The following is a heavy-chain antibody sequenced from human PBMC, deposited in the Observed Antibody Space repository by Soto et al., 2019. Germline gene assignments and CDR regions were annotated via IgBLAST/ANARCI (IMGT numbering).Heavy chain of an antibody. CDR1: GFTLSSYS. V-gene: IGHV3-30*04. D-gene: IGHD5-18*01. CDR2: ISSDGTEK. J-gene: IGHJ6*02. CDR3: GRMFGFSYGPANRGMDV. Sequence: QVQLVESGGGVAQPGRSLRLFCAASGFTLSSYSLHWFRQSPGKGLEWVAAISSDGTEKHYADSVKGRFTISRDNSKNTLSLQVNSLRTEDTAVYYCGRMFGFSYGPANRGMDVWGQGTTVTVSS.